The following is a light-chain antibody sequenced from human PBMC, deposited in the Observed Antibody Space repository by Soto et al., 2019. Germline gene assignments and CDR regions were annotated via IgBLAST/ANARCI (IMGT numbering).Light chain of an antibody. CDR2: EVS. CDR1: SSDVGGYNY. Sequence: QSALTQPPSASGSPGQSVTISCTGTSSDVGGYNYVSWYQQHPGRAPKLMIYEVSKRPSGVPDRFSGSKSGNTASLTVSGLTTEDEGDYYCSSYAGSNNQVFGTGTKLTVL. V-gene: IGLV2-8*01. CDR3: SSYAGSNNQV. J-gene: IGLJ1*01.